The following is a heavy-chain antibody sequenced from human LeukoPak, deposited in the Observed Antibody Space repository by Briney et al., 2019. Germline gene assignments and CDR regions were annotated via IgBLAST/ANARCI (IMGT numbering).Heavy chain of an antibody. J-gene: IGHJ5*02. Sequence: GASVKVSCKASGYTFSDYYIHWLRQAPGQALEWMEWISPKSGGTNYAQEFVGRLTLTRDAPSNTAYMELRSLRSADTAVYYCARGAMTPYNWFDPWGQGSLVTVSS. CDR3: ARGAMTPYNWFDP. V-gene: IGHV1-2*02. CDR1: GYTFSDYY. CDR2: ISPKSGGT. D-gene: IGHD3-16*01.